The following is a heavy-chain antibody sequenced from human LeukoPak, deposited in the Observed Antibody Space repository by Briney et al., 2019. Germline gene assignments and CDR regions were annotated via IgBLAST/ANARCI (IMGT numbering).Heavy chain of an antibody. Sequence: GGSLRLSFAASGFNFSSYWMHWVRPAPGKGLVWVSRVNSDGTGTTYADSVEGRFTISRDNAKNTVYLQMNSLRAEDTAIYYCIRTLIVATSPYMDVWGKGTTVTVSS. J-gene: IGHJ6*03. CDR3: IRTLIVATSPYMDV. CDR2: VNSDGTGT. V-gene: IGHV3-74*01. CDR1: GFNFSSYW. D-gene: IGHD5-12*01.